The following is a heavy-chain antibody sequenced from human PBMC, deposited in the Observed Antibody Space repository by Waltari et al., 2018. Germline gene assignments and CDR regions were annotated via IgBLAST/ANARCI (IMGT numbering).Heavy chain of an antibody. D-gene: IGHD1-26*01. Sequence: QVQLQESGPGLVKPSETLSLTCTVSGGSISSYYWSWIRQPAGQGLEWIGRIYTSGSTNYNPSLKIRVTMSVDTSKNQFSLKLSSVTAADTAVYYCARKKRGIWWELPTAVDAFDIWGQGTMVTVSS. CDR2: IYTSGST. V-gene: IGHV4-4*07. J-gene: IGHJ3*02. CDR1: GGSISSYY. CDR3: ARKKRGIWWELPTAVDAFDI.